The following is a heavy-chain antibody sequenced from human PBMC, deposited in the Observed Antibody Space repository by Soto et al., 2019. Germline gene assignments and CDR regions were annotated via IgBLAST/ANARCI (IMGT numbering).Heavy chain of an antibody. CDR1: GGTFTTSA. D-gene: IGHD6-13*01. V-gene: IGHV1-69*01. J-gene: IGHJ4*02. Sequence: QVQLVQPGAEVKKPGSSVKVSCKASGGTFTTSAITWVRQAPGQGLEWMGGIIPIFGTAKYAQNFQGRVTITADESTSKAYMELGSLRSEDTAVYYCARDWVATAGIDDSWGQGTLVTVSS. CDR2: IIPIFGTA. CDR3: ARDWVATAGIDDS.